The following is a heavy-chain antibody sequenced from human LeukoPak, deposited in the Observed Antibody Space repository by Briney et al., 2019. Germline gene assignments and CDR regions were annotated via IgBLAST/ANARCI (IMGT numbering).Heavy chain of an antibody. V-gene: IGHV3-21*01. CDR3: AREMVAVAARSDY. Sequence: PGGSLRLSCAASGFNFDGYSVNWVREAPGKGLEWGSSITSSSSHIFYADSVKGRFTISRDNAKNSLYLQMNRLRVEDTAVYYCAREMVAVAARSDYWGQGTLVTVSS. J-gene: IGHJ4*02. CDR2: ITSSSSHI. CDR1: GFNFDGYS. D-gene: IGHD6-19*01.